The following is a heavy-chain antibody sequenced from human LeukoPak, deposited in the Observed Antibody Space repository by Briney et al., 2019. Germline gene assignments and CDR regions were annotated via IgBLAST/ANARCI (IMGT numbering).Heavy chain of an antibody. Sequence: PGGSLRLSCAASGFPFSGYAIYWVRQAPGKGLEFVSGIHGNGGNTLYANPVKGRFTISRDNSKNTLYLQMGSLRGEDMAVYYCARAQTGATSYYFDDWGQGTLVTVSS. CDR1: GFPFSGYA. D-gene: IGHD1-7*01. CDR2: IHGNGGNT. V-gene: IGHV3-64*01. CDR3: ARAQTGATSYYFDD. J-gene: IGHJ4*02.